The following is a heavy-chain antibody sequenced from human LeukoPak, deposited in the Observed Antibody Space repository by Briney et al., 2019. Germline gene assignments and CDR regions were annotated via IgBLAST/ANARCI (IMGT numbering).Heavy chain of an antibody. CDR2: IYYSGST. D-gene: IGHD2-15*01. J-gene: IGHJ5*02. Sequence: SETLSLTCTVSGGSISSYYWSWIRQPPGMGLEWIGYIYYSGSTNYNPSLKSRVTISVDTSKNQFSLKLSSVTAADTAVYYCAREIVVVVAATRWFDPWGQGTLVTVSS. V-gene: IGHV4-59*01. CDR3: AREIVVVVAATRWFDP. CDR1: GGSISSYY.